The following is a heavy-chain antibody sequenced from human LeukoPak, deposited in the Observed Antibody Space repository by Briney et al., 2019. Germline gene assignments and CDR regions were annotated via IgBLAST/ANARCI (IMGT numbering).Heavy chain of an antibody. CDR3: ARHVVAVGFDY. CDR2: IYSGGST. J-gene: IGHJ4*02. V-gene: IGHV3-66*04. D-gene: IGHD3-22*01. CDR1: GFTVSSND. Sequence: GSLRLSCAASGFTVSSNDMSWVRQAPGKGLECISVIYSGGSTDYADSVKGRLTISRDNSKNTLYLQMNSLRAEDTAVYYCARHVVAVGFDYWGQGTLVTVSS.